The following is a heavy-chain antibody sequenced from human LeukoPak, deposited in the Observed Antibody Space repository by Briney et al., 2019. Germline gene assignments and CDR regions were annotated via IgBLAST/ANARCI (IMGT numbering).Heavy chain of an antibody. CDR3: ARVGDTAMVNSPFDY. CDR2: ISGSGGST. CDR1: GFTFSSYA. V-gene: IGHV3-23*01. D-gene: IGHD5-18*01. J-gene: IGHJ4*02. Sequence: PGGSLRLSCAASGFTFSSYAMSWVRQAPGEGLEWVSAISGSGGSTYYADSVKGRFTISRDNSKNTLYLQMNSLRAEDTAVYYCARVGDTAMVNSPFDYWGQGTLVTVSS.